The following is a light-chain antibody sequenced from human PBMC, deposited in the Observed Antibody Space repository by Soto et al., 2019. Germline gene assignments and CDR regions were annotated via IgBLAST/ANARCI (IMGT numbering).Light chain of an antibody. Sequence: ERVVTQSPGTLYVSKGEGATLSCRASQSVRTKLAWYQQNPGQAPRLLIYGASTRATGVADRFSGSGCGTEYTLTISRLQSEDFVVYYCQQYDTLPSIPFGQGT. CDR2: GAS. J-gene: IGKJ5*01. CDR3: QQYDTLPSIP. CDR1: QSVRTK. V-gene: IGKV3-15*01.